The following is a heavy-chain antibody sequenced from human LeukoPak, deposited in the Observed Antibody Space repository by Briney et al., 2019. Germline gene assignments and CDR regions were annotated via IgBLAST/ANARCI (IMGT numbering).Heavy chain of an antibody. J-gene: IGHJ5*02. CDR3: ARVEWYCSGGSCYSSYNWFDP. V-gene: IGHV4-4*07. CDR1: GGSISSYY. D-gene: IGHD2-15*01. CDR2: IYTSGST. Sequence: ASQTLSLTCTVSGGSISSYYWSWIRQPAGKGLEWIGRIYTSGSTNYNPSLKSRVTMSVDTSKNQFSLKLSSVTAADTAVYYCARVEWYCSGGSCYSSYNWFDPWGQGTLVTVSS.